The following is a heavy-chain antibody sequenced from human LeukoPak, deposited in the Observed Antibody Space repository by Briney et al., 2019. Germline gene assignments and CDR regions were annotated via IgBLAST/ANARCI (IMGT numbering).Heavy chain of an antibody. CDR3: ARDRGYCSSTSCRTGYFQH. CDR1: GGSISSYY. CDR2: IYYSGST. J-gene: IGHJ1*01. Sequence: SETLSLTCTVSGGSISSYYWSWIRQPPGKGLEWIGYIYYSGSTNYNPSLKSRVTISVDTSKNQFSLKLSSVTAADTAVYYCARDRGYCSSTSCRTGYFQHWGQGTLVTVSS. V-gene: IGHV4-59*12. D-gene: IGHD2-2*01.